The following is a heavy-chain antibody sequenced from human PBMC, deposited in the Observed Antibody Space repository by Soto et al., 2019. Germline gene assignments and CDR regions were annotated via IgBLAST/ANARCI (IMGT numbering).Heavy chain of an antibody. CDR1: GFTFGSYA. J-gene: IGHJ6*03. CDR3: ARVRYPSSPRRPLDYYFMDV. D-gene: IGHD1-20*01. CDR2: ISGGGSGR. V-gene: IGHV3-23*04. Sequence: VQLVGSGGGLVQPGGSLRLSCAASGFTFGSYAMTWVRQAPGQGLEWVSVISGGGSGRYYADSVEARFTISRDNPKNLLYLQMNTLRVEDTGVYFCARVRYPSSPRRPLDYYFMDVWGNGTTITVSS.